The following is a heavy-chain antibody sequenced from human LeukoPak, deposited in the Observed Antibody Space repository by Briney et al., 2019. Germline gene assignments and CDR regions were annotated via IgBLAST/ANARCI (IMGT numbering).Heavy chain of an antibody. CDR1: GGSVSSYY. CDR2: VYNSGST. Sequence: SETLSLTCTVSGGSVSSYYWRWVRQPPGEGLEWIAYVYNSGSTNYNPSLKSRVTISVDRSKTQFSLKMNSVTAADTAVYYCVRDWEGFNFDIWGQGTMVTVSS. CDR3: VRDWEGFNFDI. J-gene: IGHJ3*02. D-gene: IGHD1-26*01. V-gene: IGHV4-59*02.